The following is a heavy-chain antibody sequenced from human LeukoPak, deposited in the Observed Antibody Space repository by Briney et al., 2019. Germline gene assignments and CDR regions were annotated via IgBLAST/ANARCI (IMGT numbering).Heavy chain of an antibody. V-gene: IGHV1-69*13. D-gene: IGHD3-3*01. Sequence: GASVKVSCKASGGTFSSYAISWVRQAPGQGLEWMGGIIPIFGTANYAQKFQGRVTITADESTSTAYMELSSLRSEDTAVYYCARGRGYSHGNYYYMDVWGKGTTVTVSS. J-gene: IGHJ6*03. CDR1: GGTFSSYA. CDR3: ARGRGYSHGNYYYMDV. CDR2: IIPIFGTA.